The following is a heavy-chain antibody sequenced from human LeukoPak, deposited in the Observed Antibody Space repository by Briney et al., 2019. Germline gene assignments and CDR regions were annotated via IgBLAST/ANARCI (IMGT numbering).Heavy chain of an antibody. CDR2: IWYDGSNK. J-gene: IGHJ3*02. V-gene: IGHV3-33*06. Sequence: PGGSLRLSCAASGFTFSSYGMHWVRQAPGKGLEWVAVIWYDGSNKYYADSVKGRFTTSRDNSKNTLYLQMNSLRAGDTAVYYCAKDKGGGSWPDAFDIWGQGTMVTVSS. CDR1: GFTFSSYG. D-gene: IGHD2-15*01. CDR3: AKDKGGGSWPDAFDI.